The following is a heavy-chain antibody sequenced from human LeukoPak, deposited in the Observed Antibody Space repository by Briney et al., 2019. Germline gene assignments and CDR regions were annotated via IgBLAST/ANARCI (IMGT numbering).Heavy chain of an antibody. V-gene: IGHV1-2*02. D-gene: IGHD3-9*01. J-gene: IGHJ4*02. CDR2: INPNSGGT. CDR1: GYTFTGYY. CDR3: ARSAPTLTYGILTAYLGY. Sequence: GASVKVSCKASGYTFTGYYMHWVRQAPGQGLEGMGWINPNSGGTNYAQKFQGRVTMTRDTSISTAYMELSSLRSDDTAVYYCARSAPTLTYGILTAYLGYWGQGTLVTVSS.